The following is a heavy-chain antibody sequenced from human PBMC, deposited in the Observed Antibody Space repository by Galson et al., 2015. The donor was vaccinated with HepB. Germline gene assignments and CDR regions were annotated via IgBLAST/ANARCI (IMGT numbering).Heavy chain of an antibody. V-gene: IGHV3-30*18. J-gene: IGHJ4*02. Sequence: SLRLSCAASGFTFSTFGMHWVRQAPGKGLEWVAIISYDGINKYYSDSVKGRFIISRDNSKNTLYLLMNSLRPEDTAVYYCANSVRGVSSRPPRYWGQGTLVTVSS. CDR2: ISYDGINK. CDR1: GFTFSTFG. D-gene: IGHD2-8*02. CDR3: ANSVRGVSSRPPRY.